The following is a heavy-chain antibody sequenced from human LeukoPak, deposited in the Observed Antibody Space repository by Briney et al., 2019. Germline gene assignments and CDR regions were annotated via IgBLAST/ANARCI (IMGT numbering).Heavy chain of an antibody. CDR2: INHSGST. CDR3: ARVGGSRDY. J-gene: IGHJ4*02. Sequence: SETPSLTCAVYGGSFSGYYWSWIRQPPGKGLEWIGEINHSGSTNYNPSLKSRVTISVDTSKNQFSLKLSSVTAADTAVYYCARVGGSRDYWGQGTLVTVSS. CDR1: GGSFSGYY. V-gene: IGHV4-34*01. D-gene: IGHD3-16*01.